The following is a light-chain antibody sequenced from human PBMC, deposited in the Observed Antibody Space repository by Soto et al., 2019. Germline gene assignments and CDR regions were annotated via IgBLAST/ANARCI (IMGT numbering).Light chain of an antibody. Sequence: QSVLTQPPSASGTPVQRVTISCSGSSSIIGSNTVNWYQQLPGTAPKLLLYSNNQRPSVVPDRFSGSKSGTSASLAISGLQSEDEADYYCAAWDDSLNGRVVFGGGTKLTV. J-gene: IGLJ2*01. V-gene: IGLV1-44*01. CDR1: SSIIGSNT. CDR2: SNN. CDR3: AAWDDSLNGRVV.